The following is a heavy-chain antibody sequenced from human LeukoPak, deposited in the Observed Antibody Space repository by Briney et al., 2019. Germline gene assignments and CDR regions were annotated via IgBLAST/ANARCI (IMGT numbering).Heavy chain of an antibody. J-gene: IGHJ3*02. CDR1: GYSFTSYW. Sequence: GGSLKISCKGSGYSFTSYWIGWVRQMPGKGLEWMGIIYPGDSDTRYSPSFQGQVTISADKSISTAYLQWSSLKASDTAMYYCASPREYSSSGSAFDIWGQGTMVTVSS. CDR2: IYPGDSDT. D-gene: IGHD6-13*01. CDR3: ASPREYSSSGSAFDI. V-gene: IGHV5-51*01.